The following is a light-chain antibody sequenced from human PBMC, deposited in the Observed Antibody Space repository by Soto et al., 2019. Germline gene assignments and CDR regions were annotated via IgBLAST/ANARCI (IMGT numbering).Light chain of an antibody. CDR3: RNSYSTPRT. Sequence: DIQMTQSPSSLSASVGDRVTITCRATQSIRSYLNWFQQKPRNTPTLLIYSASNLQSGVPSRFSGSGTGADMAVYICTLLPEDIGSYYYRNSYSTPRTLGRVTKV. CDR2: SAS. CDR1: QSIRSY. J-gene: IGKJ4*01. V-gene: IGKV1-39*01.